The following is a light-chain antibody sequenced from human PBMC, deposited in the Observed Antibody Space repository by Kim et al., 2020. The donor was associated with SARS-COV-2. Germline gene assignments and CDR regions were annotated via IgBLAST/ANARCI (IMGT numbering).Light chain of an antibody. CDR3: QVWDSSSV. CDR1: NIGSKS. CDR2: YDS. V-gene: IGLV3-21*04. Sequence: SYGLTQPPSVSVAPGKTARITCGGNNIGSKSVHWYQQKPGQAPVLVIYYDSDRPSGIPERFSGSNSGNTATLTISRVEAGDEADYYCQVWDSSSVFGGGTKVTVL. J-gene: IGLJ2*01.